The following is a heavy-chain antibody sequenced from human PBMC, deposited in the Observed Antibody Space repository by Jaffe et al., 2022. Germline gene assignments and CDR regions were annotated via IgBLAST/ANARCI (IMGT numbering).Heavy chain of an antibody. CDR2: ISSSGSTI. CDR1: GFTFSSYE. Sequence: EVQLVESGGGLVQPGGSLRLSCAASGFTFSSYEMNWVRQAPGKGLEWVSYISSSGSTIYYADSVKGRFTISRDNAKNSLYLQMNSLRAEDTAVYYCARVGYSSGWYGDAFDIWGQGTMVTVSS. CDR3: ARVGYSSGWYGDAFDI. D-gene: IGHD6-19*01. J-gene: IGHJ3*02. V-gene: IGHV3-48*03.